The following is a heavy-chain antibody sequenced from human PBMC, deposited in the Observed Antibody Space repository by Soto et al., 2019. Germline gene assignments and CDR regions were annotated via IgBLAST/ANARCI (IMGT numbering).Heavy chain of an antibody. CDR1: GFTFSSYG. V-gene: IGHV3-33*01. CDR2: IWYDGSNK. J-gene: IGHJ6*03. Sequence: GGSLRLSCAASGFTFSSYGMHWVRQAPGKGLEWVAVIWYDGSNKYYADSVKGRFTISRDNSKNTLYLQMNSLRAEDTAVYYCARSPVYYGSGSYYPSYMDVWGKGTTVTVSS. D-gene: IGHD3-10*01. CDR3: ARSPVYYGSGSYYPSYMDV.